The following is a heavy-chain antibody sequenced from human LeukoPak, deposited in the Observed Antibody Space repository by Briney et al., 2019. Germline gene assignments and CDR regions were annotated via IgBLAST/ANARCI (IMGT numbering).Heavy chain of an antibody. CDR3: ARRVGYCSSTSCYHAFDI. CDR2: IDPSDSYT. CDR1: GXSFTSYW. J-gene: IGHJ3*02. Sequence: GESLRISFKGSGXSFTSYWISWVRQMPGKGLEWMGRIDPSDSYTNYSPSFQGHVTISADKSISTAYLQWSSLKASDAAMYYCARRVGYCSSTSCYHAFDIWGQGTMVTVSS. V-gene: IGHV5-10-1*01. D-gene: IGHD2-2*01.